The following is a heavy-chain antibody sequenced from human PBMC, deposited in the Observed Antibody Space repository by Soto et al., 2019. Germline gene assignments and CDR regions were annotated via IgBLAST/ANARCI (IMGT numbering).Heavy chain of an antibody. CDR3: ARAVFPGIAVSGTGFDP. D-gene: IGHD6-19*01. J-gene: IGHJ5*02. CDR2: SSRNIFTI. V-gene: IGHV3-48*02. CDR1: GFTFSSYS. Sequence: EVQLVDSGGGLVQPGGSLRLSCAASGFTFSSYSISLVRQAPGKGLAWVSYSSRNIFTIYYADSVTGRFTISRDNAEIGLYLQMNILRDDDTAVYYCARAVFPGIAVSGTGFDPWGQGTLVTVSS.